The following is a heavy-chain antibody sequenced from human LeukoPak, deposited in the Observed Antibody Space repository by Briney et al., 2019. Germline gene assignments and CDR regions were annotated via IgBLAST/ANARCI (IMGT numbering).Heavy chain of an antibody. V-gene: IGHV3-74*01. CDR2: INGDGSST. CDR3: TRGRYYGMDV. J-gene: IGHJ6*02. CDR1: GFTFSSYW. Sequence: GGPLRLSCAASGFTFSSYWMHWVRQAPGKGLVWVSRINGDGSSTTYADSVKGRFTISRDNAKNTLYLQLNSLRAEDTAVYFCTRGRYYGMDVWGQGTTVTVSS.